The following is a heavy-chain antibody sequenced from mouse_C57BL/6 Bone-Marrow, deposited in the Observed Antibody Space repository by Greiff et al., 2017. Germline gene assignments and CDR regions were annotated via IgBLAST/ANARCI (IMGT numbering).Heavy chain of an antibody. J-gene: IGHJ2*01. CDR1: GFNIKDDY. CDR2: IDPEIGDT. D-gene: IGHD2-3*01. CDR3: SSFDGNYCDF. Sequence: EVQLVESGAELVRPGASVKLSCTASGFNIKDDYIHWVKQRPEQGLEWIGWIDPEIGDTEYASKFQGKATITSDTSSNIAYLQLSSLTSEDTAVYYCSSFDGNYCDFWGQGAPLSVAS. V-gene: IGHV14-4*01.